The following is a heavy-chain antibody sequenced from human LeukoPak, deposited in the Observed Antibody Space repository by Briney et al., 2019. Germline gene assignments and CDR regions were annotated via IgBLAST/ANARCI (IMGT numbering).Heavy chain of an antibody. CDR3: ARVYYDILTGYYQGFDY. D-gene: IGHD3-9*01. CDR2: INPSGGST. V-gene: IGHV1-46*01. Sequence: ASVKVSCKASGYTFTDYYMHWVRQAPGQGLEWMGWINPSGGSTSYAQKFQGRVTMTRDMSTSTVYMELSSLRSEDTAVYYCARVYYDILTGYYQGFDYWGQGTLVTVSS. J-gene: IGHJ4*02. CDR1: GYTFTDYY.